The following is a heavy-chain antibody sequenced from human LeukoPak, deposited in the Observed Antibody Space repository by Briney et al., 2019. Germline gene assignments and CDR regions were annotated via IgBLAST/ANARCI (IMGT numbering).Heavy chain of an antibody. CDR2: IHSNGNT. Sequence: ETLSLTCTVSGYSISGGYYWGWIRQPPGKGLEWIGRIHSNGNTYYNPSLESRVTISVDTSKNQFSLKLSSVTAADSAVYYCARRHHDFWRPFDSWGQGTLVTVSS. J-gene: IGHJ4*02. CDR1: GYSISGGYY. D-gene: IGHD3-3*01. V-gene: IGHV4-38-2*02. CDR3: ARRHHDFWRPFDS.